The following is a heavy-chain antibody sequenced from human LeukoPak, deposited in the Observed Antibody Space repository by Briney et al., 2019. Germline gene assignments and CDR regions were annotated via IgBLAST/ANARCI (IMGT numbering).Heavy chain of an antibody. J-gene: IGHJ6*02. CDR1: GFTFSSYA. D-gene: IGHD1-26*01. CDR2: ISYDGSNK. V-gene: IGHV3-30-3*01. Sequence: GGSLRLSCAASGFTFSSYAMHWVRQAPGKGLEWVAVISYDGSNKYYADSVKGRFTISRDNAKNSLYLQMNSLRAEDTAVYYCARDSGELYGMDVWGQGTTVTVSS. CDR3: ARDSGELYGMDV.